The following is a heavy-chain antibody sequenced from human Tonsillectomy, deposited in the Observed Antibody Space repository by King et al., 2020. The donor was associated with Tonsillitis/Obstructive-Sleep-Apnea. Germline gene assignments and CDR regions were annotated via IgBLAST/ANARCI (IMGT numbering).Heavy chain of an antibody. CDR1: GFSLNTTKMG. J-gene: IGHJ4*02. CDR3: AHTTMVTGLAY. D-gene: IGHD4-17*01. Sequence: TLKESGPTLVKPTQTLTLTCSFSGFSLNTTKMGVGWIRQPPGKALEWLALIYWDDDKRYSPSLKSRLTINKHTSKNQVVLTMTNMDPVDTATYYCAHTTMVTGLAYWGQGTLVTVSS. V-gene: IGHV2-5*02. CDR2: IYWDDDK.